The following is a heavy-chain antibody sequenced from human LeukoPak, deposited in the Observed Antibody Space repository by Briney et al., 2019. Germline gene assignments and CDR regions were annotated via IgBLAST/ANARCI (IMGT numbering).Heavy chain of an antibody. CDR1: GFTFRTYG. J-gene: IGHJ3*02. V-gene: IGHV3-30*18. D-gene: IGHD3-10*01. Sequence: GGSLRLSCAASGFTFRTYGMHWVRQAPGKGLEWVAVMSYDGSTKYYGDPVKGRFTISRDNSKNMLYLQMNSLRAEDTAVYYCAKDSGELLYGDAFDIWGQGTMVRVSS. CDR3: AKDSGELLYGDAFDI. CDR2: MSYDGSTK.